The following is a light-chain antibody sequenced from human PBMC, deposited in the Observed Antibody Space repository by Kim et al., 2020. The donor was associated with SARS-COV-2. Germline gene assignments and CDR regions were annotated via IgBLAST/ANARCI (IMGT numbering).Light chain of an antibody. CDR1: SLRSYY. Sequence: AVRQPVRITCQGDSLRSYYASWYQQKPGQAPVLVIYGKNNRPSGIPDRFSGSSSGNTASLTITGAQAEDEADYYCNSRDSSGNHVVFGGGTQLTVL. V-gene: IGLV3-19*01. J-gene: IGLJ2*01. CDR2: GKN. CDR3: NSRDSSGNHVV.